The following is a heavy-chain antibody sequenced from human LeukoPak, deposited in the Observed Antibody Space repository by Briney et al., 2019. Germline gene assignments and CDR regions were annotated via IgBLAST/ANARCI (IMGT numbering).Heavy chain of an antibody. V-gene: IGHV4-59*12. Sequence: SETLSLTCTVSGGSISSYYWSWIRQPPGKGLEWIGYIYYSGSTYYNPSLKSRVTISVDTSKNQFSLKLSSVTAADTAVYYCARDLGAAAGGNWFDPWGQGTLVTVSS. D-gene: IGHD6-13*01. CDR1: GGSISSYY. CDR3: ARDLGAAAGGNWFDP. J-gene: IGHJ5*02. CDR2: IYYSGST.